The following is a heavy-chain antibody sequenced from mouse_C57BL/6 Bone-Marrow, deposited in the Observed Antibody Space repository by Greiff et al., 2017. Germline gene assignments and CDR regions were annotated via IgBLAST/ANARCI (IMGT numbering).Heavy chain of an antibody. V-gene: IGHV7-3*01. J-gene: IGHJ4*01. CDR1: GFTFTDYY. Sequence: EVKLMESGGGLVQPGGSLCLSCAASGFTFTDYYMSWVRQPPGKALEWLGFIRNKANGYTTEYSASVKGRFTISRDNSQSILYLQMNALRAEDSATYYCARYHAMDYWGQGTSVTVSS. CDR3: ARYHAMDY. CDR2: IRNKANGYTT.